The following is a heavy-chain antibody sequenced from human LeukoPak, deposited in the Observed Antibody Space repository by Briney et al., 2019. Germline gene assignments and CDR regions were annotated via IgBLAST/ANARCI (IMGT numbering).Heavy chain of an antibody. CDR2: IYYSGST. CDR3: ARLSFDSSSFLDY. Sequence: SETLSLTCTVSGGSISSSSYYWGWIRQPPGKGLEWIGSIYYSGSTYYNPSLKSRVTISVDTSKNQFSLKLSSVTAAETAVYYCARLSFDSSSFLDYWGQGALVTVSS. V-gene: IGHV4-39*01. D-gene: IGHD6-13*01. CDR1: GGSISSSSYY. J-gene: IGHJ4*02.